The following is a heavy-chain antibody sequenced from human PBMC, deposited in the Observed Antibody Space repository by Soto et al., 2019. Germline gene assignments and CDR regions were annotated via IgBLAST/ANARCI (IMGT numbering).Heavy chain of an antibody. J-gene: IGHJ6*03. Sequence: ASVKVSCKASGYTFTSYGISWVRQAPGQGLEWMGWISAYNGNTNYAQKLQGRVTMTTDTSTSTAYMELRSLRSDDTAVYYCARDQGFWSGYPYYYYYYMDVWGKGTTVTVSS. D-gene: IGHD3-3*01. CDR2: ISAYNGNT. V-gene: IGHV1-18*01. CDR3: ARDQGFWSGYPYYYYYYMDV. CDR1: GYTFTSYG.